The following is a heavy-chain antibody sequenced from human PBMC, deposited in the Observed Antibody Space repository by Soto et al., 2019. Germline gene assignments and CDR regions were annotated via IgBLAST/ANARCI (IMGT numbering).Heavy chain of an antibody. CDR1: GYTFTRSG. Sequence: QVQLVQSGAEVKKPGASVKVSCKASGYTFTRSGISWVRQAPGQGLEWMGWISTYNGDTNYAQTFQARVTMTTDTSTSTVHMEVRSLRSDDTAVYYCAREGVAPYYYYGMDVWGQGTPVTVSS. J-gene: IGHJ6*02. CDR3: AREGVAPYYYYGMDV. CDR2: ISTYNGDT. V-gene: IGHV1-18*01. D-gene: IGHD5-12*01.